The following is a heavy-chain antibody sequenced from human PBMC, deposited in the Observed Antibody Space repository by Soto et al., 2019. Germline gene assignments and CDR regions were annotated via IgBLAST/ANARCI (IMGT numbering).Heavy chain of an antibody. Sequence: PSETLSLTCTVSGGSVSSGSYYWTWIRQPPGKGLEWIGYIYSSGSTNYNPSLKSRVTISVDTSKNQFSLKLSSVTAADTAVYYCARTYDDSGPNSGGYGFDIWGQGTMVTVSS. CDR1: GGSVSSGSYY. V-gene: IGHV4-61*01. D-gene: IGHD3-22*01. J-gene: IGHJ3*02. CDR3: ARTYDDSGPNSGGYGFDI. CDR2: IYSSGST.